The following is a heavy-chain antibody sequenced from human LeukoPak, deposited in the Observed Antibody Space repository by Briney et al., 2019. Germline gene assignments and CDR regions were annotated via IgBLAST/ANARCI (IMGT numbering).Heavy chain of an antibody. V-gene: IGHV1-2*02. D-gene: IGHD6-6*01. CDR2: INPNSGDT. CDR3: ARVGAARPRGANNWFDP. Sequence: GASVKVSCKASGYTFTGYYMHWVRQAPGQGLEWMGWINPNSGDTNYAQKFQGRVTMTRDTSISTAYMELSRLRSDDTAVYYCARVGAARPRGANNWFDPWGQGTLVTVSS. CDR1: GYTFTGYY. J-gene: IGHJ5*02.